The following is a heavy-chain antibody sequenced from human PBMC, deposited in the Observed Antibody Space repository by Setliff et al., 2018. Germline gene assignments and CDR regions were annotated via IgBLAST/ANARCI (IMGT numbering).Heavy chain of an antibody. J-gene: IGHJ3*02. V-gene: IGHV4-38-2*01. CDR3: VRGRIRGSCSGPSCTYDAFDI. CDR2: ILFSGDT. CDR1: GYSISSGFS. Sequence: SETLSLTCAVSGYSISSGFSWVWIRQSPGKGLEWIGRILFSGDTYYNPSLNSRVTISADTSKNQFSLNLSSVTAADTAVYYCVRGRIRGSCSGPSCTYDAFDIWGQGTTVTVSS. D-gene: IGHD2-2*01.